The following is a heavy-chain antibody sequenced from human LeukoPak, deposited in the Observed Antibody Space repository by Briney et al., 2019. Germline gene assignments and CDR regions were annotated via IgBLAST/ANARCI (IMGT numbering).Heavy chain of an antibody. D-gene: IGHD6-19*01. CDR3: ARAKQWLVSHFDY. CDR1: GFSFSSYW. V-gene: IGHV3-7*01. CDR2: IKQDGSEK. Sequence: PGGSLRLSCAASGFSFSSYWMSWVRQAPGKGLEWVANIKQDGSEKYYVGSVKGRFTISRDNAKNSLYLQMNSLRAEDTAVYYCARAKQWLVSHFDYWGQGTLVTVSS. J-gene: IGHJ4*02.